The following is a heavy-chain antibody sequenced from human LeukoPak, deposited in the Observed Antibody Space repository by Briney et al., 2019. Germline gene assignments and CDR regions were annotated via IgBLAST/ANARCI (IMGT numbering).Heavy chain of an antibody. V-gene: IGHV3-23*01. D-gene: IGHD3-22*01. J-gene: IGHJ1*01. CDR1: GLTFSSYA. CDR3: AKYYYDRSGYYISAPWYFQH. Sequence: GGSLRLSCAASGLTFSSYAMSWVRQAPGKGLEWVSGISGSGGSTYYADSVKGRFTISRDNSKNTLYLQMNSLRAEDTALYYCAKYYYDRSGYYISAPWYFQHWGQGTLVTVSS. CDR2: ISGSGGST.